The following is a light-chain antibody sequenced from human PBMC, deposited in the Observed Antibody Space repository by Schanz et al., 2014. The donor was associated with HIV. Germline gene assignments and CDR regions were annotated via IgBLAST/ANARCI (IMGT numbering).Light chain of an antibody. CDR2: AAS. CDR1: QTISSS. V-gene: IGKV1-9*01. CDR3: LQHNTYPLT. J-gene: IGKJ5*01. Sequence: DIQLTQSPALLSASVGDRVTITCRASQTISSSLAWYQQRPGKAPKVLIYAASSLQRGAPSRFSGSGYGTEFTLTISSLQPEDFATYYCLQHNTYPLTFGQGTRLDIK.